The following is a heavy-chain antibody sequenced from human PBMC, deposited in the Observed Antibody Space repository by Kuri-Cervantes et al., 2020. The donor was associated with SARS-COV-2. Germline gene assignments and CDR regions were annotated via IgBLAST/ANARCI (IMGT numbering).Heavy chain of an antibody. CDR1: GFTFSSYW. D-gene: IGHD6-19*01. V-gene: IGHV3-30-3*01. Sequence: GESLKISCAASGFTFSSYWMHWVRQAPGKGLEWVAVISYDGSNKYYADSVKGRFTISRDNSKNTLYLQMNSLRAEDTAVYYCARNGKSSGWYGFYYGMDVWGQGTTVTVSS. CDR2: ISYDGSNK. CDR3: ARNGKSSGWYGFYYGMDV. J-gene: IGHJ6*02.